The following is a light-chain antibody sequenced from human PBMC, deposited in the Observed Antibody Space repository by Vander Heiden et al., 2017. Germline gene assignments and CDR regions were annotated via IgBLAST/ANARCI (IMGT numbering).Light chain of an antibody. CDR1: QDISNY. J-gene: IGKJ3*01. Sequence: DIQMTQAPSSRSASVGDRVTITCQASQDISNYLNWYQQKPGKAPKLLIYDASNLETGVPSRFSGSGSGTDFTFTISSLQPEDIATYYCQQYDNLPLTFGPGTKVDI. V-gene: IGKV1-33*01. CDR2: DAS. CDR3: QQYDNLPLT.